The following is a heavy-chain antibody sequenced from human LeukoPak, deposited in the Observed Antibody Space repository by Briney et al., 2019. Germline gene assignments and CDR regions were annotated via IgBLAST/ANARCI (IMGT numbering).Heavy chain of an antibody. V-gene: IGHV3-21*01. D-gene: IGHD5-24*01. Sequence: GGSLRLSCAASRFTFSSYSMNSVRQAPGKGLEWVSSISSSSSYIYYADSVKGRFTISRDNAKNSLYLQMNSLRAEDTAVYYCARGEGRDGYNFDYWGQGTLVTVSS. CDR3: ARGEGRDGYNFDY. CDR1: RFTFSSYS. CDR2: ISSSSSYI. J-gene: IGHJ4*02.